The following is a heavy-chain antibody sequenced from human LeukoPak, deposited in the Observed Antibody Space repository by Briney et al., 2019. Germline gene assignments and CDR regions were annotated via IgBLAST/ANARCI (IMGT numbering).Heavy chain of an antibody. V-gene: IGHV1-69*04. CDR1: GGTFSSYA. Sequence: VASVKVSCKASGGTFSSYAISWVRQAPGQGLEWVGRIIPILGIANYAQKFQGRVTITADKSTSTAYMELSSLRSEDTAVYYCARDRVAVAGISRPDYWAREPWSPSPQ. J-gene: IGHJ4*02. D-gene: IGHD6-19*01. CDR2: IIPILGIA. CDR3: ARDRVAVAGISRPDY.